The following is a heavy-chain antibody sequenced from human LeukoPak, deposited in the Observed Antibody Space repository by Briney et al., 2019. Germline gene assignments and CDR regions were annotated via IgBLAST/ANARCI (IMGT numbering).Heavy chain of an antibody. V-gene: IGHV3-7*01. CDR2: IKQDGSEK. J-gene: IGHJ4*02. Sequence: GGSLRLSCAASGFTFSSYWMSWVRQAPGKGLEGVANIKQDGSEKYYVDSVKGRFTISRDNAKNSLYLQMNSLRAEDTAVYYCARDLRGSRLLWFGELSTFDYWGQGTLVTVSS. CDR3: ARDLRGSRLLWFGELSTFDY. D-gene: IGHD3-10*01. CDR1: GFTFSSYW.